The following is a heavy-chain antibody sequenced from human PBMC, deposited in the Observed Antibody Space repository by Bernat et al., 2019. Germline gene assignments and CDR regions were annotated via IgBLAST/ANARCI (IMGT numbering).Heavy chain of an antibody. D-gene: IGHD3-10*01. CDR1: GYTFTDYY. Sequence: VQLVQSGAEVKKPGATVKISCKVSGYTFTDYYMHWVQQAPGKGLEWMGGIIPIFGTANYAQKFQGRVTITADESTSTAYMELSSLRSEDTAVYYCARDPHPGSGSYYTLDGWGQGTLVTVSS. CDR2: IIPIFGTA. V-gene: IGHV1-69*13. CDR3: ARDPHPGSGSYYTLDG. J-gene: IGHJ5*02.